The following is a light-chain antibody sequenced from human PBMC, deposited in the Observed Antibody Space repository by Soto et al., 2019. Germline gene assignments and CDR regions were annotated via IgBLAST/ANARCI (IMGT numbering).Light chain of an antibody. V-gene: IGKV3-20*01. Sequence: DIVFTKYLGTLYLYTVERATLPCRGSQSVSNNYLAWHQQNPGPPPRLLIYGASNRATGIPDRFIVGGSGTDFTLTISRLEPEEFAVDDCQQYGSSGPVGQGTKVEIK. CDR3: QQYGSSGP. CDR1: QSVSNNY. CDR2: GAS. J-gene: IGKJ1*01.